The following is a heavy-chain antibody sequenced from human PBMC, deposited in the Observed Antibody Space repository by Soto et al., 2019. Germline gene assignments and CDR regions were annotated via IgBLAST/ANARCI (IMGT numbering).Heavy chain of an antibody. D-gene: IGHD2-15*01. CDR2: MNPNSGNT. J-gene: IGHJ6*03. V-gene: IGHV1-8*01. CDR3: ARGQAAVVVVAANRYMDV. Sequence: GASVKVSCKASGYTFTSYDINWVRQATGQGLEWMGWMNPNSGNTGYAQKFQGRVTMTRNTSISTAYMELSSLRSEDTAVYYCARGQAAVVVVAANRYMDVWGKGTTVTVSS. CDR1: GYTFTSYD.